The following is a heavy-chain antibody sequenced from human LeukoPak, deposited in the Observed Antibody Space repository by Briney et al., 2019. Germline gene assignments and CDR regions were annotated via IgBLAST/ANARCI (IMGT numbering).Heavy chain of an antibody. V-gene: IGHV3-53*01. CDR1: GFTFGSYS. CDR2: IYSGGST. D-gene: IGHD5-24*01. J-gene: IGHJ4*02. Sequence: GGSLRLSCAASGFTFGSYSMSWVRQAPGKGLEWVSVIYSGGSTYYADSVKGRFTISRDNSKNTLYLQMNSLRAEDTAVYYCAREGIRTGRDGYYDYWGQGTLVTVSS. CDR3: AREGIRTGRDGYYDY.